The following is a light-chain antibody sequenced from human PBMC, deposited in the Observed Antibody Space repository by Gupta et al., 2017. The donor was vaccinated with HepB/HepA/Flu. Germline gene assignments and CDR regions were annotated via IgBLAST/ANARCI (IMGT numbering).Light chain of an antibody. CDR3: QQSYNTPIT. CDR1: QNIDNY. CDR2: EAS. J-gene: IGKJ5*01. Sequence: DIQMTQSPSSLSASVGDRGTITCRASQNIDNYLDWYQQKPGKAPKVLIYEASSLQSGVPSRFSDSGSGTDFTLTISSLQPEDSATYYCQQSYNTPITFGQGTRLEIK. V-gene: IGKV1-39*01.